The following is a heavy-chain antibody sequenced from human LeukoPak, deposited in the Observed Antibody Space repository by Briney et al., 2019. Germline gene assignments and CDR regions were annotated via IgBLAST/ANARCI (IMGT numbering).Heavy chain of an antibody. V-gene: IGHV4-4*07. CDR2: IYTSGST. D-gene: IGHD3-10*01. CDR3: ARGGMYYYGSGSYFDY. Sequence: SETLSLTCTVSGGSISSYYWSWIRQPAGKGLEWIGRIYTSGSTNYNSSLKSRVTISVDTSKNQFSLKLSSVTAADTAVYYCARGGMYYYGSGSYFDYWGQGTLVTVSS. CDR1: GGSISSYY. J-gene: IGHJ4*02.